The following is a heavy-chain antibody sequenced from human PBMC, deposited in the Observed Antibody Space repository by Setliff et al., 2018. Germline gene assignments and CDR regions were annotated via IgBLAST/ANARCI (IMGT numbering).Heavy chain of an antibody. V-gene: IGHV4-30-4*08. J-gene: IGHJ5*02. CDR1: GGSISSGDYY. Sequence: PSETLSLTCTVSGGSISSGDYYWSWIRQPPGKGLEWIGYIYSSGSTNYNPSLESRVTISVDTSKNQFSLKLSSVTAADTAVYYCARGRYCSSTSCYGGWFDPWGQGTLVTVSS. CDR3: ARGRYCSSTSCYGGWFDP. CDR2: IYSSGST. D-gene: IGHD2-2*01.